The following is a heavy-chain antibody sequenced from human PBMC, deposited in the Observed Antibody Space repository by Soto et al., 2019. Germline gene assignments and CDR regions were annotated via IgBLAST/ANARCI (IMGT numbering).Heavy chain of an antibody. CDR2: ISYTGST. V-gene: IGHV4-39*01. Sequence: SETLSRTSTVPGGSISSTKNYWGWIRQPPGKGLEWIGTISYTGSTYYNPSLNGRVIISADTSKNQFSLKLSSLTAADTAVYYCSRRFSFGSGKYGVDVWGQGTMVTVS. CDR3: SRRFSFGSGKYGVDV. D-gene: IGHD3-10*01. J-gene: IGHJ6*02. CDR1: GGSISSTKNY.